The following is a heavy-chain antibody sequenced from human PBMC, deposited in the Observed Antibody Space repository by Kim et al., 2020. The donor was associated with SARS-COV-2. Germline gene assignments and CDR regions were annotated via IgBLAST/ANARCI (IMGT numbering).Heavy chain of an antibody. V-gene: IGHV1-2*06. Sequence: ASVKVSCKASGYTFTGYYMHWVRQAPGQGLEWMGRINPNSGGTNYAQKFQGRVTMTRDTSISTAYMELSRLRSDDTAVYYCAREVYEQQLLGYCMDVWGQGTTVTVSS. J-gene: IGHJ6*02. CDR1: GYTFTGYY. CDR3: AREVYEQQLLGYCMDV. D-gene: IGHD6-13*01. CDR2: INPNSGGT.